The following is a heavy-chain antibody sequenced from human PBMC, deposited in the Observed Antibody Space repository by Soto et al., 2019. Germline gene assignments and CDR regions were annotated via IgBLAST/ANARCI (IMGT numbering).Heavy chain of an antibody. D-gene: IGHD5-12*01. Sequence: EVQLVESGGGLVKPGGSLRLSCAASGFTFTNAWMSWVRQAPGKGLEWVGRIKSKSAGGTTDYAAPVKGRFTISRDDSKNTLYLQMNRLKTEDAAVYYCTTLYIVATIKEDYWGQGTLVTVSS. J-gene: IGHJ4*02. CDR2: IKSKSAGGTT. CDR1: GFTFTNAW. CDR3: TTLYIVATIKEDY. V-gene: IGHV3-15*01.